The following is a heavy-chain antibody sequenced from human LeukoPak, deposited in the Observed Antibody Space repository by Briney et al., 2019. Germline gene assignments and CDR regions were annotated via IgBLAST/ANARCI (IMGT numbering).Heavy chain of an antibody. CDR2: INPSGGST. J-gene: IGHJ6*02. CDR1: GYTFTSYY. CDR3: ARSGGSYTFGYYYYGMDA. V-gene: IGHV1-46*01. D-gene: IGHD1-26*01. Sequence: GASVKVSCKASGYTFTSYYMHWVRQAPGQGLEWMGIINPSGGSTSYAQKFQGRVTMTRDTSTTTVYMELSSLRSEDTAVYYCARSGGSYTFGYYYYGMDAWGQGTTVTVSS.